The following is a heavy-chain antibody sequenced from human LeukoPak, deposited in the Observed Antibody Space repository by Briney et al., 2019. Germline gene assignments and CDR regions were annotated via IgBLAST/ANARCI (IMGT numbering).Heavy chain of an antibody. D-gene: IGHD4-17*01. Sequence: GGSLRLSCTVSGFTVSSNSWSWVRQAPGKGLEWVSFIYSGGNTHYSDSVKGRFTISRDNAKNSVSLQMTSLRAEDTALYYCARVNVHGDFDIWGQGTMATVSS. J-gene: IGHJ3*02. CDR3: ARVNVHGDFDI. V-gene: IGHV3-53*01. CDR1: GFTVSSNS. CDR2: IYSGGNT.